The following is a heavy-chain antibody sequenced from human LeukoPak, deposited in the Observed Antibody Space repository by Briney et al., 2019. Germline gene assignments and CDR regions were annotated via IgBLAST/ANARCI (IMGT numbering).Heavy chain of an antibody. CDR2: ISSGGSSI. J-gene: IGHJ1*01. V-gene: IGHV3-48*04. D-gene: IGHD3-22*01. CDR1: GFISNNYA. CDR3: AKVYRYYDSSCQH. Sequence: GGSLRLSCSASGFISNNYALHWVRQAPGKGLEWVSYISSGGSSIYYADSVKGRFTISRDNSKNSLYLQMNSLRTEDTALYYCAKVYRYYDSSCQHWGQGTLVTVSS.